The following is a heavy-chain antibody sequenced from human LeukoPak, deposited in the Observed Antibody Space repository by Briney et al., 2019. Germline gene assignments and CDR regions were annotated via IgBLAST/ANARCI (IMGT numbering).Heavy chain of an antibody. CDR2: IHYSGST. CDR3: ARDPGYSYGYNYYYYGMDV. D-gene: IGHD5-18*01. CDR1: GGSISSYY. V-gene: IGHV4-59*01. J-gene: IGHJ6*02. Sequence: SETLSLTCTVSGGSISSYYWSWIRQPPGKGLEWIGYIHYSGSTNYNPSLKSRVTISVDTSKNQFSLKLSSVTAADTAVYYCARDPGYSYGYNYYYYGMDVWGQGPRSPSP.